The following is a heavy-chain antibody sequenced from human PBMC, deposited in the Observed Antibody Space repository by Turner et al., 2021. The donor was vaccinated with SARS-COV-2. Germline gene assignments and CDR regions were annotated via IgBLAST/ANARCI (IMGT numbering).Heavy chain of an antibody. V-gene: IGHV3-30-3*01. D-gene: IGHD3-22*01. Sequence: QVQLVASGGGVVQPGRSLRLSCAAPGFTFSTYAMHWVRQAPGKGLEWVAVISYDGSDKYDADSVKGRFTISRDNSKNTLYLQMNSLRAEDTAVYYCAREDYYDSSGSLDYWGQGTLVTVSS. CDR1: GFTFSTYA. CDR2: ISYDGSDK. CDR3: AREDYYDSSGSLDY. J-gene: IGHJ4*02.